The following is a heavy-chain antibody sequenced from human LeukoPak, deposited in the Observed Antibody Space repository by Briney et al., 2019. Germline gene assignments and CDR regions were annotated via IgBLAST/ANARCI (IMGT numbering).Heavy chain of an antibody. CDR1: GGSVSSRNYH. CDR2: IGDTYYTEST. Sequence: PSETLSLTCAVSGGSVSSRNYHWAWIRQPPGKGLEWIGTIGDTYYTESTYYNTSLKGRVSISVDTAKNHVFLNLTSVTAADTAVYYCFGDPRLPLLYSGSSGLDYWGQGTLVTVSS. J-gene: IGHJ4*02. V-gene: IGHV4-39*02. D-gene: IGHD1-26*01. CDR3: FGDPRLPLLYSGSSGLDY.